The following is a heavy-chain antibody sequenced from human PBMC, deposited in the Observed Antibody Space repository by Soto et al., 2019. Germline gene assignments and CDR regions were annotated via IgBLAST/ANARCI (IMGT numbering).Heavy chain of an antibody. CDR2: IYYSGST. CDR1: GGSISSYY. D-gene: IGHD4-4*01. Sequence: SETLSLTCTVSGGSISSYYWSWIRQPPGKGLEWIVYIYYSGSTNYNPSLKSRVTISVDTSKNQFSLKLSSVTAADTAVYYCARDRVYSNYFRGLDYYYYYMDVWGKGTTVTVSS. V-gene: IGHV4-59*01. J-gene: IGHJ6*03. CDR3: ARDRVYSNYFRGLDYYYYYMDV.